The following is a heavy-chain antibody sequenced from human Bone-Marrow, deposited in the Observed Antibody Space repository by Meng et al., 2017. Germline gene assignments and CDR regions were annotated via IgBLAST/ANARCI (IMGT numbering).Heavy chain of an antibody. CDR2: ISWNSGSI. J-gene: IGHJ4*02. CDR3: AKDVVETEGIAVAGFDY. V-gene: IGHV3-9*01. Sequence: GGSLRLSCAASGFTFSSYAMHWVRQAPGKGLEWVSGISWNSGSIGYADSVKGRFTISRDNAKNSLYLQMNSLRAEDTALYYCAKDVVETEGIAVAGFDYWGQGTLVTVSS. CDR1: GFTFSSYA. D-gene: IGHD6-19*01.